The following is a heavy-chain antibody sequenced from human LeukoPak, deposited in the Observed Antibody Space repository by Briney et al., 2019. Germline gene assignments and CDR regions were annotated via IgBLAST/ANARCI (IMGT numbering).Heavy chain of an antibody. CDR2: ISGSGGST. CDR1: GFTFSSYA. J-gene: IGHJ4*02. V-gene: IGHV3-23*01. Sequence: PGGSLRLSCAASGFTFSSYAMSWVRQAPGKGLEWVSAISGSGGSTYYADSVKGRFTISRDNSKNTLYLQMNSLRAEDTAVYYCAKPDTEDRGYSCQFFADYWGQGTLVTVSS. CDR3: AKPDTEDRGYSCQFFADY. D-gene: IGHD5-18*01.